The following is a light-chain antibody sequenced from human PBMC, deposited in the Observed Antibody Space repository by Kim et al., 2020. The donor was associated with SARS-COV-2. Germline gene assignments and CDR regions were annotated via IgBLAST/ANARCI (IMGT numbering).Light chain of an antibody. CDR1: SSNIGAGYD. J-gene: IGLJ2*01. CDR2: RNN. V-gene: IGLV1-40*01. Sequence: QSVLTQPPSVSGAPGQTVTISCTGSSSNIGAGYDVHWYQRLPGTAPKLLIYRNNNRPSGVPDRFSGSKSDTSASLAITGLQAEDEADYYCQSYDSSLCGYVGFGGGTQLTVL. CDR3: QSYDSSLCGYVG.